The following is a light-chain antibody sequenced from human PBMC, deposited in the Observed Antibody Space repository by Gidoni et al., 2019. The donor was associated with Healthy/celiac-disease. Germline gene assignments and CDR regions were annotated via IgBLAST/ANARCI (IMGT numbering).Light chain of an antibody. J-gene: IGLJ1*01. V-gene: IGLV3-25*02. CDR3: QSADSSGTYSYYV. CDR1: ALPKQY. CDR2: KDS. Sequence: SYELTQPPSVSVSPGQTARITCSGDALPKQYAYWYQQKPGQAPVLVIYKDSERPSGIPERFSGSSSGTTVTLTISGVQAEDEADYYCQSADSSGTYSYYVFGTGTKVTVL.